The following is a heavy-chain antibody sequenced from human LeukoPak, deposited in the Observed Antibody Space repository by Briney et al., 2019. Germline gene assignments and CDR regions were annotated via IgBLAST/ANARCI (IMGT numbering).Heavy chain of an antibody. V-gene: IGHV1-69*01. CDR2: IIPIFGTA. CDR1: GGTFSSYA. Sequence: SVTVSCKASGGTFSSYAISWVRHAPGQGLEWRGGIIPIFGTANYAQKFQGRVTITADESTSTAYMELSSLRSEDTAVYYCASGGGYSGYDWFDYWGQGTLVTVSS. J-gene: IGHJ4*02. CDR3: ASGGGYSGYDWFDY. D-gene: IGHD5-12*01.